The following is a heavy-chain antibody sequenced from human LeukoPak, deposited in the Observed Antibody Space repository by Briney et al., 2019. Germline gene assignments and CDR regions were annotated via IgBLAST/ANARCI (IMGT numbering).Heavy chain of an antibody. J-gene: IGHJ3*02. V-gene: IGHV4-34*01. Sequence: SETLSLTCAVYGGSFSGYYWSWVRQPPGKGLEWIGEINHSGSTYYNPSLKSRVTISVDTSKNQFSLKLSSVTAADTAVYYCARVSSGWYFDAFDIWGQGTMVTVSS. CDR2: INHSGST. CDR3: ARVSSGWYFDAFDI. D-gene: IGHD6-19*01. CDR1: GGSFSGYY.